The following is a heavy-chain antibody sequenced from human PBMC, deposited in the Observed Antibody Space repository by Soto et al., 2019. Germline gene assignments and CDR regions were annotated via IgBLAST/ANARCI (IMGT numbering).Heavy chain of an antibody. J-gene: IGHJ6*02. CDR3: AKVRGGANSGSYGYFFGMDV. CDR2: ISCSCGST. CDR1: GFTFSSYA. Sequence: EVQLLESGGGLVQPGGSLRLSCAASGFTFSSYAMSWVRQAPGKGLEWVSAISCSCGSTYYADCVKGRFSISRDNSKNRLDMQMNSLRDEDTAVYYCAKVRGGANSGSYGYFFGMDVWGQGITVTVSS. D-gene: IGHD1-26*01. V-gene: IGHV3-23*01.